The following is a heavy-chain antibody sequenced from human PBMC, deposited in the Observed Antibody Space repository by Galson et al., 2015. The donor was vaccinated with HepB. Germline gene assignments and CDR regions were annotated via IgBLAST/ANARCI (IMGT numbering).Heavy chain of an antibody. V-gene: IGHV3-30*04. CDR2: ISHDGSTK. CDR3: ARDLECSGGSCYSVRYYYYGMDV. J-gene: IGHJ6*02. D-gene: IGHD2-15*01. CDR1: GFTFRTYA. Sequence: SLRLSCAVSGFTFRTYAMHWVRQAPGKGLEWVAVISHDGSTKYYADSVKGRFTISRDDSKNTLLLQMTSLRPEDTAVYYCARDLECSGGSCYSVRYYYYGMDVWGQGTTATVSS.